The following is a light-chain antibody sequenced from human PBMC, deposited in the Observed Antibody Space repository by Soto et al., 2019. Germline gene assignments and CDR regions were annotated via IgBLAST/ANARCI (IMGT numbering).Light chain of an antibody. J-gene: IGKJ2*01. Sequence: EIVXXQSPATXXLSPGERATXXXXASQXVXXYLAWYQQKPGQAPRLLIYDASNRATGIPARFSGSGSGTDFTLTISSLEPEDFAVYYCQQRSNWPPMYTFGQGTKLEIK. CDR2: DAS. CDR1: QXVXXY. V-gene: IGKV3-11*01. CDR3: QQRSNWPPMYT.